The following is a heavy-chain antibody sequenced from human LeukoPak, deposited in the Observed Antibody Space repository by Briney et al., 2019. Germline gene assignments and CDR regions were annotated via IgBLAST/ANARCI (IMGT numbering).Heavy chain of an antibody. CDR1: VYTFTGYY. Sequence: GASVKVSCKASVYTFTGYYMHWVRQAPGQGLEWMGRINPNSGGTNYAQKFQGRVTMTRDTSISTAYMELSRLRSDDTAVYYCARQYCSSTSCYGSPDYWGQGTLVTVSS. V-gene: IGHV1-2*06. CDR2: INPNSGGT. D-gene: IGHD2-2*01. J-gene: IGHJ4*02. CDR3: ARQYCSSTSCYGSPDY.